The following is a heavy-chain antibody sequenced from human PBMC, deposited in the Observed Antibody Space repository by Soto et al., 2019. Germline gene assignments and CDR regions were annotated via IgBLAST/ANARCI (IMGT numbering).Heavy chain of an antibody. CDR2: IYYSGST. D-gene: IGHD3-10*01. CDR1: GGSISSGDYY. Sequence: SETLSLTCTVSGGSISSGDYYWSWIRQPPGKGLEWIGYIYYSGSTYYNPSLKSRVTISVDTSKNQFSLKLSSVTAADTAVYYCARGVSYYGSGSYYKVGYYYYGMDVWGQGTTVTVSS. J-gene: IGHJ6*02. CDR3: ARGVSYYGSGSYYKVGYYYYGMDV. V-gene: IGHV4-30-4*01.